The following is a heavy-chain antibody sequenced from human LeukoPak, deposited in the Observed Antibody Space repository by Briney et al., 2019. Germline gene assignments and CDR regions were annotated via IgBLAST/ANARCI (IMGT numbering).Heavy chain of an antibody. V-gene: IGHV3-30*03. CDR3: ARKGVEMATILDY. J-gene: IGHJ4*02. Sequence: GGSLRLSCAASGFTFSTYGMHWVRQAPGKGLEWVAVISYDGSNQYYIDSVKGRFTISRDNSKNTLYLQMNSLRAEDTAVYYCARKGVEMATILDYWGQGTLVTVSS. CDR1: GFTFSTYG. D-gene: IGHD5-24*01. CDR2: ISYDGSNQ.